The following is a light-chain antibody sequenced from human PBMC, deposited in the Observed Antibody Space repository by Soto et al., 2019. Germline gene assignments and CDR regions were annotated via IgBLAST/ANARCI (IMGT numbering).Light chain of an antibody. CDR2: QAS. V-gene: IGKV1-5*03. Sequence: DIQMTQSPSTVSASVGDRVTITCRASQSVNGWLAWYQQKPGRAPNLLIYQASSLQSGVPSTFSASGSGTEFTLTISSLHPDEFATYFCQQYKTYAWTFGQGTK. CDR1: QSVNGW. CDR3: QQYKTYAWT. J-gene: IGKJ1*01.